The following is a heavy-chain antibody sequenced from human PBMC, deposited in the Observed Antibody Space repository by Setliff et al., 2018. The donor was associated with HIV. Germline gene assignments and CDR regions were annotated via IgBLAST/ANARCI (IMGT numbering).Heavy chain of an antibody. Sequence: PSETLSLTCTVSGGSISSYYWSWIRQPPGKGLEWIGYIYYSGSTNYNPSLKSRLTMTVDESKNQFSLQLSSVTAADTAVYYCETYYRGVDGTYPYWGQGTLVTVSS. D-gene: IGHD6-19*01. CDR1: GGSISSYY. V-gene: IGHV4-59*12. CDR3: ETYYRGVDGTYPY. CDR2: IYYSGST. J-gene: IGHJ4*02.